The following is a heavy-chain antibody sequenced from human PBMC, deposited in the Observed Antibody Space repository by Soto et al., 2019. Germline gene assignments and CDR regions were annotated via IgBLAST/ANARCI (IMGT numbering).Heavy chain of an antibody. Sequence: SETLSLTCAVYGGSFSGYYWSWIRQPPGKGLEWIGEINHSGSTNYNPSLKSRVTISVDTSKSQFSLKLSSVTAAGTAIFYCARGVSNYDFWRGYSHYYYYMDVWGKGTTVTVSS. CDR2: INHSGST. CDR3: ARGVSNYDFWRGYSHYYYYMDV. V-gene: IGHV4-34*01. J-gene: IGHJ6*03. CDR1: GGSFSGYY. D-gene: IGHD3-3*01.